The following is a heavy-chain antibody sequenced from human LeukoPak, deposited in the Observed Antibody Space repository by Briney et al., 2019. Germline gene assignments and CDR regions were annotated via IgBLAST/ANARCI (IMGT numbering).Heavy chain of an antibody. CDR1: GGSISSGGYY. J-gene: IGHJ3*02. CDR3: ARDSLLTYYYDSSGQTGAFDI. V-gene: IGHV4-31*03. D-gene: IGHD3-22*01. CDR2: IYYSGST. Sequence: SQTLSLTCTVPGGSISSGGYYWSWIRQHPGKGLEWIGYIYYSGSTYYNPSLKSRVTISVDTSKNQFSLKLSSVTAADTAVYYCARDSLLTYYYDSSGQTGAFDIWGQGTMVTVSS.